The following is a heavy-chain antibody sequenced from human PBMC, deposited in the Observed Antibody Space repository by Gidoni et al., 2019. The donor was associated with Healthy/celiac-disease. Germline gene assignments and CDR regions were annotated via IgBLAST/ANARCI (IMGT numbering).Heavy chain of an antibody. J-gene: IGHJ6*02. Sequence: QVQLVESGGGVVQPGRSLRLSCAASGFTFSSYGMHWVCQAPGKGLEWVAVIWYDGSNKYYADSVKGRFTISRDNSKNTLYLQMNSLRAEDTAVYYCARGGAAAGIYYYYYGMDVWGQGTTVTVSS. CDR3: ARGGAAAGIYYYYYGMDV. V-gene: IGHV3-33*01. CDR2: IWYDGSNK. D-gene: IGHD6-13*01. CDR1: GFTFSSYG.